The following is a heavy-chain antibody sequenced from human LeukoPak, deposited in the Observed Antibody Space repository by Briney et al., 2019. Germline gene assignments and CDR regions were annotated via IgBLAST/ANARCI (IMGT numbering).Heavy chain of an antibody. CDR2: ISSSSSYI. J-gene: IGHJ3*01. CDR3: ARRGATRVAF. V-gene: IGHV3-21*01. D-gene: IGHD1-26*01. Sequence: GGSLRLSCAASGFTFSSYSMNWVRQAPGKGLEWVSSISSSSSYIYYADSVKGRFTISRDNAKNTLYLQMNSLRAEDTAVYYCARRGATRVAFWGQGTMVTVSS. CDR1: GFTFSSYS.